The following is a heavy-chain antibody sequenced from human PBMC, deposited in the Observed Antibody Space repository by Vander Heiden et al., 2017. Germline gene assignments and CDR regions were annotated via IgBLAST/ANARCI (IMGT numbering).Heavy chain of an antibody. Sequence: QVQLVDSRGGVVQPGTSLRLLRAPPTPHVSSFIMHWVRQAPGEGLEWVSVLSSDESIKMYADSVKCRFTITRDISKTTLYLQMNSLRCEDTAVYYCARGVYSSCLCDVFDIWGQWTMVTFSS. D-gene: IGHD6-19*01. CDR3: ARGVYSSCLCDVFDI. CDR2: LSSDESIK. CDR1: TPHVSSFI. V-gene: IGHV3-30-3*01. J-gene: IGHJ3*02.